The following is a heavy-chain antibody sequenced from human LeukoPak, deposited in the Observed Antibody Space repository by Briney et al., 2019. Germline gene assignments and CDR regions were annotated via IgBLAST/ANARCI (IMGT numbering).Heavy chain of an antibody. CDR3: HMSGYYDSSGYYSDAFDI. D-gene: IGHD3-22*01. Sequence: ASVKVSCKASGYTFTSYDINWVRQATGQGLEWMGWMNPNSGNTGYAQKFQGRGTITRNTYISTAYMELSSMRSEDTAVYYCHMSGYYDSSGYYSDAFDIWGQGTMVTVS. CDR1: GYTFTSYD. V-gene: IGHV1-8*03. J-gene: IGHJ3*02. CDR2: MNPNSGNT.